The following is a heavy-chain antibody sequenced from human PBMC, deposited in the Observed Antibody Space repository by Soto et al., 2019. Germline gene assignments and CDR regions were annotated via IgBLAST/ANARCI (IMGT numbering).Heavy chain of an antibody. D-gene: IGHD6-19*01. CDR2: INHSGST. J-gene: IGHJ2*01. CDR3: ARGGDSSGWYERYFDL. Sequence: QVQLQQWGAGLLKPSETLSLTCAVYGGSFSGYYWSWIRQPPGKGLEWIGEINHSGSTNYNPSLKSRVTISVDTSKTRFSLNLSSVTAADTAVYYCARGGDSSGWYERYFDLWGRGTLVTVSS. CDR1: GGSFSGYY. V-gene: IGHV4-34*01.